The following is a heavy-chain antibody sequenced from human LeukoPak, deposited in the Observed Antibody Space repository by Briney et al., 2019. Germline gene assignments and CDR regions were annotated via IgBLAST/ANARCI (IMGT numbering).Heavy chain of an antibody. J-gene: IGHJ4*02. D-gene: IGHD3-22*01. CDR3: ARNYYDSSGYYYYFDY. CDR1: GGSISSYY. V-gene: IGHV4-59*01. Sequence: SETLSLTCTVSGGSISSYYWSWIRQPPGKGLEWIGYIYYSGSTNYNPSLKSRVTISVDTSKNQFSLKLSSVTAADTAVYYCARNYYDSSGYYYYFDYWGQETLVTVSS. CDR2: IYYSGST.